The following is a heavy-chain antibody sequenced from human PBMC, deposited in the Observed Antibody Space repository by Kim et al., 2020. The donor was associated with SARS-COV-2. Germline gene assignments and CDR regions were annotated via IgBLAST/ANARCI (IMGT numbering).Heavy chain of an antibody. V-gene: IGHV6-1*01. D-gene: IGHD3-16*01. CDR2: TYYRSKWLN. CDR1: GDSVSSITDS. CDR3: ARGARRVHAFDI. J-gene: IGHJ3*02. Sequence: SQTLSLTCAISGDSVSSITDSWNWIRLSPSRGLEWLGRTYYRSKWLNDYALSMKGRITVSPDTSKNEFSLQLNSVTAEDTALYYCARGARRVHAFDIWGQGTMVTVS.